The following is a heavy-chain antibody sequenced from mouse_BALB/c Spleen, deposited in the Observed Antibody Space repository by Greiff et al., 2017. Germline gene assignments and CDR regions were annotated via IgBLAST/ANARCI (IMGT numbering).Heavy chain of an antibody. CDR3: ARHGNYADY. Sequence: EVKVVESGGGLVQPGGSLKLSCAASGFTFSSYTMSWVRQTPEKRLEWVAYISNGGGSTYYPDTVKGRFTISRDNAKNTLYLQMSSLKSEDTAMYYCARHGNYADYWGQGTTLTVSS. D-gene: IGHD2-1*01. CDR1: GFTFSSYT. CDR2: ISNGGGST. J-gene: IGHJ2*01. V-gene: IGHV5-12-2*01.